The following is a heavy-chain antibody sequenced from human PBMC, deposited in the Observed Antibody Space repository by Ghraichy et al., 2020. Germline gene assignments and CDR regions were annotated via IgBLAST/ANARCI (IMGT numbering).Heavy chain of an antibody. V-gene: IGHV3-30*02. Sequence: GESLNISCAASGFTFSSYGMHWVRQAPGKGLEWVAFIRYDGSNKYYADSVKGRFTISRDSSKNTLYLQMNSLRAEDTAVYYCSSDFWIWGQGTLVTVSS. CDR1: GFTFSSYG. CDR3: SSDFWI. CDR2: IRYDGSNK. D-gene: IGHD3-3*01. J-gene: IGHJ4*02.